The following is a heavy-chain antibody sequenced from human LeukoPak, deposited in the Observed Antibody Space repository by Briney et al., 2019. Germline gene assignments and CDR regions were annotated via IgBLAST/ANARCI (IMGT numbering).Heavy chain of an antibody. V-gene: IGHV3-15*04. J-gene: IGHJ4*02. Sequence: GGSLRLSCEASGFTFSNAWMSWVRQAPGKGLEWVGRIESKSDGGTTEYAAPVKGRFTISRDDPKNMLYLQMNSLKTEDTAVYYCTTDGYGDNENYWGQGTLVTVSS. CDR3: TTDGYGDNENY. D-gene: IGHD4-17*01. CDR1: GFTFSNAW. CDR2: IESKSDGGTT.